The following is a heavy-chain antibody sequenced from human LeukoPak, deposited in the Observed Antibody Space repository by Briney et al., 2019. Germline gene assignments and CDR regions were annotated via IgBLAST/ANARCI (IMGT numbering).Heavy chain of an antibody. CDR2: IYYSRTT. Sequence: SETLTLTCTVSGDSISSGSHHWAWFRQSPGKGLESIGSIYYSRTTYYKPALNSRVTISVVTSNNQFSLQLNSVTAADTAVYYCVRHDGRGGATMGALDSWGQGSLVTVSS. CDR3: VRHDGRGGATMGALDS. CDR1: GDSISSGSHH. D-gene: IGHD5-12*01. J-gene: IGHJ4*02. V-gene: IGHV4-39*01.